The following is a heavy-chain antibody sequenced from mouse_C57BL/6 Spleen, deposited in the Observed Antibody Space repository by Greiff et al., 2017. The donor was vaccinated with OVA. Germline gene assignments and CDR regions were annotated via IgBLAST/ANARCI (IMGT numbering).Heavy chain of an antibody. D-gene: IGHD1-2*01. V-gene: IGHV1-22*01. CDR2: INPNNGGT. CDR3: AREGSLRGPFAY. CDR1: GYTFTDYN. J-gene: IGHJ3*01. Sequence: VQLQQSGPELVKPGASVKMSCKASGYTFTDYNMHWVKQSHGKSLEWIGYINPNNGGTSYNQKFKGKATLTVNKSSSTAYMELRSLTSEDSAVYYGAREGSLRGPFAYWGQGTLVTVSA.